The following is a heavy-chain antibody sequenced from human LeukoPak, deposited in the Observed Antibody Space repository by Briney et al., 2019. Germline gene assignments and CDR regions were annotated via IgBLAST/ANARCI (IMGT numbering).Heavy chain of an antibody. CDR2: ISSSSSFI. CDR3: AIEDDPHYVSQRIPGIDY. CDR1: GFTVSSNY. Sequence: GGSLRLSCAASGFTVSSNYMSWVRQAPGKGLEWVSSISSSSSFIYYADSVKGRFNISRDNAKNSLYLQMNSLSDEDTAVYYCAIEDDPHYVSQRIPGIDYWGQGTLVTVSS. V-gene: IGHV3-21*01. D-gene: IGHD3-10*02. J-gene: IGHJ4*02.